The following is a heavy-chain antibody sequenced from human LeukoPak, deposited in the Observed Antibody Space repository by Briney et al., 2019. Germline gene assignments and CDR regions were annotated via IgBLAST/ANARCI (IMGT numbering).Heavy chain of an antibody. Sequence: GGSLRLSCAASGLTFSGAWMHWVRHAPGKGRVGFSRINEDGSFRIYANSVKGRFPISRDNAQHTLFLQMDSLRAEDTAVHYCARVSGPGMNEYYHLWGQGTLVTVSS. D-gene: IGHD3-10*01. CDR2: INEDGSFR. CDR1: GLTFSGAW. V-gene: IGHV3-74*01. J-gene: IGHJ1*01. CDR3: ARVSGPGMNEYYHL.